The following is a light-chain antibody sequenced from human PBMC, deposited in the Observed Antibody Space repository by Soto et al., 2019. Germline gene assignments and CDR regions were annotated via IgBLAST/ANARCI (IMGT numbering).Light chain of an antibody. J-gene: IGKJ1*01. Sequence: DIQVTQSPSSVSASVGDTVTITCRASQNIDMYLNWYQQKPGKAPRVLISGASNLQSGVPSRFSGSGSGTDFTLTISSLQSEDFASYFCQQSYNFPRTFGQGTKVDIK. V-gene: IGKV1-39*01. CDR2: GAS. CDR3: QQSYNFPRT. CDR1: QNIDMY.